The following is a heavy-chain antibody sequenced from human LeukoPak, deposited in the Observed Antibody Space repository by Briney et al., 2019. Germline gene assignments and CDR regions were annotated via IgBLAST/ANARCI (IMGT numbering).Heavy chain of an antibody. CDR2: IYYSGST. CDR3: ARAIVYDYVWGSPNWFDP. CDR1: GGSISSYY. Sequence: SETLSLTCTVSGGSISSYYWSWIRQPPGKGLERIGYIYYSGSTNYNPSLKSRVTISVDTSKNQFSLKLSSVTAADTAVYYCARAIVYDYVWGSPNWFDPWGQGTLVTVSS. J-gene: IGHJ5*02. V-gene: IGHV4-59*01. D-gene: IGHD3-16*01.